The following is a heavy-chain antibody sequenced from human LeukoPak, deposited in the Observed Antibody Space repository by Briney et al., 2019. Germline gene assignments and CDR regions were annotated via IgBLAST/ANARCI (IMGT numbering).Heavy chain of an antibody. Sequence: GASVKVSCKASGYTFTSYDINWVRQATGQGLEWMGWMNPNSGNTGYAQKFQGRVTMTRNTSISTAYMELSSLRSEDTAVYYCARGNQLLSYYYGMDVWGQGTTVTVSS. CDR3: ARGNQLLSYYYGMDV. V-gene: IGHV1-8*01. J-gene: IGHJ6*02. D-gene: IGHD2-2*01. CDR2: MNPNSGNT. CDR1: GYTFTSYD.